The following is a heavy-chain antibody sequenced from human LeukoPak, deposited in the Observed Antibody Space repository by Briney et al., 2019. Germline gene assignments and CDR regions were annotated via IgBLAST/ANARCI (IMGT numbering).Heavy chain of an antibody. D-gene: IGHD3-10*01. J-gene: IGHJ6*04. CDR3: ANTDDYGSGTEVDV. CDR1: GFTFSSYA. CDR2: ISYDGSNK. V-gene: IGHV3-30*04. Sequence: GGSLRLSCAASGFTFSSYAMHWVRQAPGKGLEWVAVISYDGSNKYYADSVKGRFTISRDNSKNTLYLQMNSLRAEDTAVYYCANTDDYGSGTEVDVWGKGTTVTVSS.